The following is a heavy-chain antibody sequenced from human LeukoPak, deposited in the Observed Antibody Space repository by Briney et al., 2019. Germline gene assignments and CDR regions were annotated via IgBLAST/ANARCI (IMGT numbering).Heavy chain of an antibody. CDR1: GGSISSGDYY. Sequence: PSETLSLTCTVSGGSISSGDYYWSWIRQPPGKGLEWIGYIYYSGSTYYNPSLKSRVTISVDTSKNQFSLKLSSVTAADTAVYYCARAGRGYHYGMDVWGQGTTVTVSS. J-gene: IGHJ6*02. V-gene: IGHV4-30-4*01. CDR2: IYYSGST. CDR3: ARAGRGYHYGMDV.